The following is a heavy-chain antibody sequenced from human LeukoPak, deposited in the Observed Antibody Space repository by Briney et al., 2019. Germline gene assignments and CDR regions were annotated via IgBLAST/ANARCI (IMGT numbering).Heavy chain of an antibody. V-gene: IGHV3-9*01. J-gene: IGHJ4*02. Sequence: PGGSLRLSCAASGFTFDDYAMHWVRQAPGKGLEWVSGISWNSGSIGYADSVKGRFTISRDNAKNSLYLQMNSLRAEDTALYYCAKDGTAATNPKGEFDYWGQGTLVTVSS. D-gene: IGHD6-13*01. CDR1: GFTFDDYA. CDR3: AKDGTAATNPKGEFDY. CDR2: ISWNSGSI.